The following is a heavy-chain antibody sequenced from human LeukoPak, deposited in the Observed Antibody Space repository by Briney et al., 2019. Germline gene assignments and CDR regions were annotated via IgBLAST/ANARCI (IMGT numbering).Heavy chain of an antibody. J-gene: IGHJ5*02. V-gene: IGHV6-1*01. CDR3: ARDPDSSNEWGPSDP. Sequence: SQTLSLTCAISGASVSGSASWNWIRQSPSRGLEWLGRTYYRSKWYSEYATSVKSRISINADTSENQFSLQLNSVIPEDTAVYYCARDPDSSNEWGPSDPWGQGTLVTVSS. CDR2: TYYRSKWYS. CDR1: GASVSGSAS. D-gene: IGHD1-1*01.